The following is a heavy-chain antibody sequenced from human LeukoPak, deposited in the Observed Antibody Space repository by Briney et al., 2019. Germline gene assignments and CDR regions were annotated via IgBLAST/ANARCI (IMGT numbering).Heavy chain of an antibody. D-gene: IGHD2-15*01. CDR2: ISAYNGNT. CDR3: ARTGYCSGGSCSNWFDP. Sequence: ASVKVSCKASDTFTSYGISWVRQAPGQGLEWMGWISAYNGNTNYAQKLQGRVTMTTDTSTSTAYMELRSLRSDDTAVYYCARTGYCSGGSCSNWFDPWGQGTLVTVSS. CDR1: DTFTSYG. J-gene: IGHJ5*02. V-gene: IGHV1-18*01.